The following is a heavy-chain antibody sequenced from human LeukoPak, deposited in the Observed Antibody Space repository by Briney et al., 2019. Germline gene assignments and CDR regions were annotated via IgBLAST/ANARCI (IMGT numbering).Heavy chain of an antibody. CDR1: GYTFTAYY. J-gene: IGHJ4*02. Sequence: ASVRVSCTASGYTFTAYYIHWVRQAPGQGLEWMGWIHPKSGDTIYAKKFQGQVTMTRDTSIDTAYMQLNTLTSDDTAIYYCASVTYSDFSEHDYWGQGTLVTVSS. CDR3: ASVTYSDFSEHDY. D-gene: IGHD3-22*01. V-gene: IGHV1-2*02. CDR2: IHPKSGDT.